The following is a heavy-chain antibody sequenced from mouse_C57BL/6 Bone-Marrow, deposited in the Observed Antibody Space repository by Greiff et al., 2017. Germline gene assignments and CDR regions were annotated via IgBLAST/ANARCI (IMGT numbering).Heavy chain of an antibody. D-gene: IGHD2-3*01. CDR2: IDPSDSYT. V-gene: IGHV1-69*01. CDR3: ARGWEGYFDV. CDR1: GYTFTSYW. Sequence: QVQLKQPGAELVMPGASVKLSCKASGYTFTSYWMHWVKQRPGQGLEWIGEIDPSDSYTNYNQKFKGKSTLTVDKSSSTAYMQLSSLTSEDSAVYYCARGWEGYFDVWGTGTTVTVSS. J-gene: IGHJ1*03.